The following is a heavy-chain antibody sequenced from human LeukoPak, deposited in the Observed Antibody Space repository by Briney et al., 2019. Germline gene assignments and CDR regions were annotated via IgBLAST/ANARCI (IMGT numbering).Heavy chain of an antibody. V-gene: IGHV3-23*01. D-gene: IGHD4-17*01. CDR3: ARGATPFDYGGNSVY. CDR2: ITGSDSSA. CDR1: GFTFSSYA. Sequence: PGGSLRLSCAASGFTFSSYAMSWVRQAPGKGLEWVSGITGSDSSAYYADSVRGRFTISRDNSKNTLYLQMNSLRADDTAVYYCARGATPFDYGGNSVYWGQGTLVTVSS. J-gene: IGHJ4*02.